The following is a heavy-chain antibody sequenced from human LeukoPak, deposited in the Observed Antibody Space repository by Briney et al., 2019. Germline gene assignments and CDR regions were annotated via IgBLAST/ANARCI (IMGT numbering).Heavy chain of an antibody. CDR2: INTNTGNP. Sequence: ASVKVSCKASGYIFTSYFMHWVRQAPGQGLEWMGWINTNTGNPTYAQGFTGRFVFSLDTSVSTAYLQISSLKAEDTAVYYCARVRNGVPIAVADYYMDVWGKGTTVTVSS. D-gene: IGHD6-19*01. CDR3: ARVRNGVPIAVADYYMDV. V-gene: IGHV7-4-1*02. J-gene: IGHJ6*03. CDR1: GYIFTSYF.